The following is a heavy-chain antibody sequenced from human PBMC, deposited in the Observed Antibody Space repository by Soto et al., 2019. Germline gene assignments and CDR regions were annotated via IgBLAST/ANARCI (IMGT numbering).Heavy chain of an antibody. CDR1: GGSISSYY. CDR2: IYYSGST. Sequence: QVQLQESGPGLVKPSETLSLTCTVSGGSISSYYWSWIRQPPGKGLEWIGYIYYSGSTNYNPSRKRRVTRSVDTPKNQFSLKLSSVTAADTAVYYCARGILLWFGEQGGMDVWGQGTTVTVSS. D-gene: IGHD3-10*01. J-gene: IGHJ6*02. V-gene: IGHV4-59*01. CDR3: ARGILLWFGEQGGMDV.